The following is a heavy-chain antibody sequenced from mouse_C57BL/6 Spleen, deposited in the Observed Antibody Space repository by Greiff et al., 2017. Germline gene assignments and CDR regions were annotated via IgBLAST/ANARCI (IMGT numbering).Heavy chain of an antibody. CDR3: ARGGDYYGGDFDY. D-gene: IGHD1-1*01. V-gene: IGHV3-6*01. Sequence: EVHLVESGPGLVKPSQSLSLTCSVTGYSITSGYYWNWIRQFPGNKLEWMGYISYDGSNNYNPSLKNRISITRYTSKNQFFLKLNSVTTEDTATYYCARGGDYYGGDFDYWGQGTTLTVSS. J-gene: IGHJ2*01. CDR2: ISYDGSN. CDR1: GYSITSGYY.